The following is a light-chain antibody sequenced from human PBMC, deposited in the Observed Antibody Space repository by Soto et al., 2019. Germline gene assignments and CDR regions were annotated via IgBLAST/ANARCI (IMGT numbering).Light chain of an antibody. V-gene: IGKV3-20*01. J-gene: IGKJ2*01. Sequence: EIVLTQSPGTLSLSPGERATLSCRASQSVSSSYLAWYQQKPGQAPRLLLYDASSRATGIPDRFSGSWSGTDFTLTISRLEPEDFAVYYCQQSGSSPPKYTFGQGTKLEIK. CDR1: QSVSSSY. CDR3: QQSGSSPPKYT. CDR2: DAS.